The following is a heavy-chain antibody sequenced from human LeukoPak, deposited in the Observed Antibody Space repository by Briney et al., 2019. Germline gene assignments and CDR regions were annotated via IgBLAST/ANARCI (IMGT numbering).Heavy chain of an antibody. V-gene: IGHV5-51*01. CDR1: GYSFTSYW. D-gene: IGHD6-19*01. Sequence: GESLKISCKGSGYSFTSYWIGWVRQMPGEGLEWMGIIYPGDSDTRYSPSFQGQVTISADKSISTAYLQWSSLKASDTAMYYCAGLAVAGTNAFDIWGQGTMVTVSS. CDR2: IYPGDSDT. CDR3: AGLAVAGTNAFDI. J-gene: IGHJ3*02.